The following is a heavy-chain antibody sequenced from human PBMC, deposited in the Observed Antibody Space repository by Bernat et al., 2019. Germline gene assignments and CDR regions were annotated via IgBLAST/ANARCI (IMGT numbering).Heavy chain of an antibody. CDR2: IWYDGSNK. V-gene: IGHV3-33*01. CDR3: ARNTYYYDSSGYLSDY. Sequence: QVQLVESGGGLVHPGRSLRLSCAASGFTFSSYGMHWVRQAPGKGLGWVAVIWYDGSNKYYADSVKGRFTLSRDNSKNTLYLQMKSLRAEDTAVYYCARNTYYYDSSGYLSDYWGQGTLVTVSS. D-gene: IGHD3-22*01. CDR1: GFTFSSYG. J-gene: IGHJ4*01.